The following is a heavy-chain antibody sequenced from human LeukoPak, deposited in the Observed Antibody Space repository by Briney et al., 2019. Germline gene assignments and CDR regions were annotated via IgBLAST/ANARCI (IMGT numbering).Heavy chain of an antibody. CDR1: GFTVSGNY. CDR2: IYSGGTT. Sequence: GGSLRLSCAASGFTVSGNYMNWVRLAPGEGLEWVSLIYSGGTTYYADSVKGRFTISRDTSKNTLSLQMNSLRAEDTAVYYCARSGLTMVRGVISHGMDVWGQGTTVTVSS. D-gene: IGHD3-10*01. CDR3: ARSGLTMVRGVISHGMDV. J-gene: IGHJ6*02. V-gene: IGHV3-66*01.